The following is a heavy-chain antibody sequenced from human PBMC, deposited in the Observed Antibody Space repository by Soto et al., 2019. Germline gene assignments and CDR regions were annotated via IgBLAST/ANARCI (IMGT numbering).Heavy chain of an antibody. CDR1: GGSISSANW. J-gene: IGHJ6*02. Sequence: SETLSLTCAVSGGSISSANWWTWVRQPPGKGLEWTGEIYHGGSTSYNPSLKSRVTLSLDKFQTHFSLNLTSVTAADTAVYYCARLSFSYGVDVWGQGTTVTVSS. CDR2: IYHGGST. V-gene: IGHV4-4*02. CDR3: ARLSFSYGVDV.